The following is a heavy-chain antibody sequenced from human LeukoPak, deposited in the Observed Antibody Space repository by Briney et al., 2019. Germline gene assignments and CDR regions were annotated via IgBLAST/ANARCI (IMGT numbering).Heavy chain of an antibody. CDR2: TYYRSTWYN. J-gene: IGHJ5*02. Sequence: SQTLSLTRAISGDSVSSNSVTWNWIRQSPSRGLEWLGRTYYRSTWYNDYAVSVRGRITVNPDTSKNQFSLHLNSVTPEDTAVYYCARRLTQYDCFDPWGQGILVTVSS. CDR3: ARRLTQYDCFDP. CDR1: GDSVSSNSVT. V-gene: IGHV6-1*01. D-gene: IGHD2-2*01.